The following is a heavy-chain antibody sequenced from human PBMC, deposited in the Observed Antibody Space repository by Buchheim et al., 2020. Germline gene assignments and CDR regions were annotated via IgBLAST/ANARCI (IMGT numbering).Heavy chain of an antibody. J-gene: IGHJ4*02. CDR3: ASLWGRTNF. CDR1: GGSISSSNW. V-gene: IGHV4-4*02. Sequence: QVHLQESGPGLVQPSGTLSLNCAVSGGSISSSNWWSWVRQPPGKGLEWIGEVSHSGSTSYNPSLNSRVTISIDKSKNQFSLKLTSVTAADTAVYYCASLWGRTNFWGQGTL. CDR2: VSHSGST. D-gene: IGHD7-27*01.